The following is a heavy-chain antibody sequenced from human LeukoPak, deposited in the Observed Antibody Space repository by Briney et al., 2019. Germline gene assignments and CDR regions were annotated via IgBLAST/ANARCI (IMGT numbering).Heavy chain of an antibody. V-gene: IGHV3-33*08. D-gene: IGHD2-15*01. CDR3: ARDRGSNDPIDY. Sequence: GGSLRLSCAASGFTFSSYEMNWVRQAPGKGLEWVAVIWHDGKNKYYADSVKGRFTISRDNSKNTLYLQMDSLRAEDTAVYYCARDRGSNDPIDYWGQGTLVTVSS. CDR1: GFTFSSYE. CDR2: IWHDGKNK. J-gene: IGHJ4*02.